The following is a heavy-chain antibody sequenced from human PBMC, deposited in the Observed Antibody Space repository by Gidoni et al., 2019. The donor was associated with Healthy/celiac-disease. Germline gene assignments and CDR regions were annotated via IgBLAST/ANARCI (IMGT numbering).Heavy chain of an antibody. J-gene: IGHJ3*02. V-gene: IGHV1-18*01. D-gene: IGHD1-26*01. CDR1: GYPFTSYG. Sequence: QVQLVQSGAEVMKPVASVKVSCNASGYPFTSYGISWVRQAPGQGLEWMGWISAYNGNTNYAQKLQGRVTMTTDTSTSTAYMELRSLRSDDTAVYYCARGARIVGATTRDFDIWGQGTMVTVSS. CDR3: ARGARIVGATTRDFDI. CDR2: ISAYNGNT.